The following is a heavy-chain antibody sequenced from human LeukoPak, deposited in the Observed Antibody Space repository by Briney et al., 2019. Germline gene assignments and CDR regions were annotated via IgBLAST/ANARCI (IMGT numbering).Heavy chain of an antibody. CDR1: GFTFDDYA. Sequence: PGGSLRLSCAASGFTFDDYAMHWVRQAPGKGLEWVSGISWNSGSIGYADSVKGRFTISRDNAKNSLYLQMNSLRAEDTALYYCAKGKYDILTAPLDYWGQGTLVTVSS. CDR3: AKGKYDILTAPLDY. CDR2: ISWNSGSI. V-gene: IGHV3-9*01. D-gene: IGHD3-9*01. J-gene: IGHJ4*02.